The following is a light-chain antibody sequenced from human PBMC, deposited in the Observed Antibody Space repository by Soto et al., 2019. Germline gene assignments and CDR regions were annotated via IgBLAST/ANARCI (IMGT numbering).Light chain of an antibody. Sequence: QSALTQPASVSGSPGQSITISCTGTSSDVGGYNYVSWYQQHPGKAPKLMIYDVSNRPSGVSNRFSGYKSGNTASLTISGLQAEDEADYYCSSYTSSSTPAVVFGGGTQLTVL. CDR1: SSDVGGYNY. CDR3: SSYTSSSTPAVV. CDR2: DVS. J-gene: IGLJ2*01. V-gene: IGLV2-14*01.